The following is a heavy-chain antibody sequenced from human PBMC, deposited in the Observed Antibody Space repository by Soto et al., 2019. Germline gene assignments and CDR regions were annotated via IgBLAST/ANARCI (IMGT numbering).Heavy chain of an antibody. D-gene: IGHD4-4*01. J-gene: IGHJ2*01. CDR1: GFTFSSYA. V-gene: IGHV3-30*14. CDR3: ARPLWRDDYNRWYFDH. Sequence: QVQLVESGGGVVQPGRSLRLSCAASGFTFSSYAMHWVRQAPGKVLEWVAVISYDGRNKYYADSVKGRFTISRDNSKNTLFLHTTRLRTHATPVYCFARPLWRDDYNRWYFDHWGRGTLVTLSS. CDR2: ISYDGRNK.